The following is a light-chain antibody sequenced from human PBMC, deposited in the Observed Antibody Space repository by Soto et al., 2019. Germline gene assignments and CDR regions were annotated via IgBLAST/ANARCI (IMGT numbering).Light chain of an antibody. CDR1: QSVSSSY. CDR2: GAS. J-gene: IGKJ2*01. Sequence: EIVLTQSPGTLSLSPGERATLSCRASQSVSSSYLAWYQQKPGQAPRLLIYGASSRATGIPDRFSGSGSGTDFTLTISRLEPEDFAVYPWQQYGSSPPRYTFGQGTKLEIK. V-gene: IGKV3-20*01. CDR3: QQYGSSPPRYT.